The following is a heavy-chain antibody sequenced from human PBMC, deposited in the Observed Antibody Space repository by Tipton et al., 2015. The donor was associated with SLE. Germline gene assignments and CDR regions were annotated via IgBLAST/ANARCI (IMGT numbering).Heavy chain of an antibody. CDR2: ISSSSSTI. Sequence: SLRLSCAASGFTFSSYSMNWVRQAPGKGLEWVSYISSSSSTIYYADSVKGRFTISRDNAKNSLYLQMNSLRAEDTAVYYCAKEGSRAYCGSGSYSDYWGQGTLVTVSS. D-gene: IGHD3-10*01. V-gene: IGHV3-48*01. J-gene: IGHJ4*02. CDR3: AKEGSRAYCGSGSYSDY. CDR1: GFTFSSYS.